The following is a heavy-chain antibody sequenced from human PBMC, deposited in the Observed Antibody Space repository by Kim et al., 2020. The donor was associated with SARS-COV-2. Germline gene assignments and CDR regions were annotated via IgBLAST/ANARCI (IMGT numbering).Heavy chain of an antibody. CDR3: ARLPLGYCSGGSCSPGGMDV. V-gene: IGHV5-51*01. J-gene: IGHJ6*02. D-gene: IGHD2-15*01. CDR1: GYSFTSYW. Sequence: GESLKISCKGSGYSFTSYWIGWVRQMPGKGLEWMGIIYPGDSDTRYSPSFQGQVTISADKSISTPYLQWSSLKASDTAMYYCARLPLGYCSGGSCSPGGMDVWGQGTTVTVSS. CDR2: IYPGDSDT.